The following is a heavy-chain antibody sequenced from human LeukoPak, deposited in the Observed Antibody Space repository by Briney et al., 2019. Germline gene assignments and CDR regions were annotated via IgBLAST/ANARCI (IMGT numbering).Heavy chain of an antibody. J-gene: IGHJ4*02. V-gene: IGHV4-39*01. CDR1: GGSISSSSYY. CDR2: IYYSGST. Sequence: PSETLSLTCTVSGGSISSSSYYWGWIRQPPGKVLEWIGSIYYSGSTYYNPSLKSRVTISVDTSKNQFSLKLSSVTAADTAVYYCARLAAATSDYWGQGTLVTVSS. CDR3: ARLAAATSDY. D-gene: IGHD6-13*01.